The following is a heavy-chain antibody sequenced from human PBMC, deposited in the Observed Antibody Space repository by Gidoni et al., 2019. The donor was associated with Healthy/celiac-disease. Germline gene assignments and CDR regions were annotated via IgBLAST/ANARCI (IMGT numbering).Heavy chain of an antibody. D-gene: IGHD2-21*02. J-gene: IGHJ4*02. V-gene: IGHV3-30*18. CDR2: ISYDGSNK. CDR1: GFPFSSYG. CDR3: AKVVVTAIWDYFDY. Sequence: VVQPGRSLRLSCAASGFPFSSYGMHWVRQAPGKGLEWVAVISYDGSNKYYADSVKGRFTISRDNSKNTLYLQMNSLRAEDTAVYYCAKVVVTAIWDYFDYWGQGTLVTVSS.